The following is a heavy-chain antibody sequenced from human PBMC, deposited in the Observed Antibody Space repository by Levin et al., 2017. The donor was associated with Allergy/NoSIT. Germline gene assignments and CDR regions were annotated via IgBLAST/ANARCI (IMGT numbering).Heavy chain of an antibody. D-gene: IGHD1-26*01. J-gene: IGHJ4*02. V-gene: IGHV3-53*01. CDR3: ARDREFDY. CDR2: IYSSGRT. CDR1: GFSVSSNY. Sequence: SGGSLRLSCAASGFSVSSNYMSWVRQAPGKGLEWVSVIYSSGRTYYADSVKGRFTISRDNSKNTLYLQTNNLRAEDTAVYYCARDREFDYWGQGTLVTVSS.